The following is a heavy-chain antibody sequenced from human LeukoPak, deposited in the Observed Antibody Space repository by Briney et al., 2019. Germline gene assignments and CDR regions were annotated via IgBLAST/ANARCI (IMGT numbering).Heavy chain of an antibody. V-gene: IGHV4-59*01. CDR3: ARGLPGYSGGDDAFDV. CDR1: GGSITGYY. CDR2: IYYSGST. Sequence: KTSETLSLTCTVSGGSITGYYWSWIRQPPGKGLEYMGYIYYSGSTNYNPSLKSRLTISLSTSKNQSSLKLTSVTAAETALYSCARGLPGYSGGDDAFDVWGQGTVVIVS. D-gene: IGHD6-19*01. J-gene: IGHJ3*01.